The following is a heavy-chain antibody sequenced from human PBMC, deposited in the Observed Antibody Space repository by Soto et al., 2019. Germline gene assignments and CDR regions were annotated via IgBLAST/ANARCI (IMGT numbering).Heavy chain of an antibody. V-gene: IGHV3-30*18. Sequence: GGSLRLSCAASGFSFSTYGMHWVRQAPGKGLEWVATISYDGGNKFYADSAKGRFTISRDNSKNTLYLQMNSLRANDTAVYYCSKDSSVVAAGGGGWFDPWGQGTLVTVSS. CDR3: SKDSSVVAAGGGGWFDP. CDR2: ISYDGGNK. J-gene: IGHJ5*02. D-gene: IGHD6-13*01. CDR1: GFSFSTYG.